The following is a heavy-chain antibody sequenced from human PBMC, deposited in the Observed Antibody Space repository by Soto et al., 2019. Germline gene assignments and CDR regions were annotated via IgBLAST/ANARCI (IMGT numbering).Heavy chain of an antibody. CDR2: INPNSGGP. J-gene: IGHJ6*02. CDR1: GYTFTGYY. V-gene: IGHV1-2*04. D-gene: IGHD6-13*01. Sequence: ASVKVSCKASGYTFTGYYMHWVRQAPGQGLEWMGWINPNSGGPNYAQKFQGWVTMTRDTSISTAYMELSRLRSDDPAVYYCARSRAAGSYYYYYYGMDVWGQGTTVTVSS. CDR3: ARSRAAGSYYYYYYGMDV.